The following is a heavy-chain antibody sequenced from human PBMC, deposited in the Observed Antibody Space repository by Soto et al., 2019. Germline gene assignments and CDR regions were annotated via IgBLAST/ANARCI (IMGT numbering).Heavy chain of an antibody. CDR2: IIPIYASP. D-gene: IGHD3-9*01. CDR1: GGTFSSNA. V-gene: IGHV1-69*06. J-gene: IGHJ4*02. CDR3: AVTVTGSRSPLAH. Sequence: QVQLVQSGAEVKQPGSSVKVSCKASGGTFSSNAISWVRQAPGQGLEWMGGIIPIYASPNYAQNFQGRVTVTADKVTSTAYLELSRLKFADSAIYYCAVTVTGSRSPLAHWGRGTLVIVSS.